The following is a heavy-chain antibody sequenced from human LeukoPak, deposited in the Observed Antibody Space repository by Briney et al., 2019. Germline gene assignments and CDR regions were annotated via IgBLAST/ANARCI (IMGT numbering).Heavy chain of an antibody. CDR1: GGSFSGYY. J-gene: IGHJ4*02. V-gene: IGHV4-34*01. D-gene: IGHD3-22*01. CDR2: INHSGST. CDR3: ARRARTAVVVVRAPYYFDY. Sequence: SETLSLTCAVYGGSFSGYYWSWIRQPPGKGLEWIGEINHSGSTNYNPSLKSRVTISVDTSKNQFSLKLSSVTAADTAVYYCARRARTAVVVVRAPYYFDYWGQGTLVTASS.